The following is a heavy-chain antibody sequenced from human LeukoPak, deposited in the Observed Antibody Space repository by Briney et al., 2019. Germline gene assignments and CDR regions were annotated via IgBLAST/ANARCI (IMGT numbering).Heavy chain of an antibody. Sequence: GGSLRLSCAASGFTFSSYWMSWVRQAPGKGLEWVANINQGGSEEYYVDSVKGRFTISRDNAKNSLYLQMNSLRAEDTAVYYCARGRYSSGWHGYFDYWGQRTLVTVSS. D-gene: IGHD6-19*01. J-gene: IGHJ4*02. V-gene: IGHV3-7*04. CDR3: ARGRYSSGWHGYFDY. CDR2: INQGGSEE. CDR1: GFTFSSYW.